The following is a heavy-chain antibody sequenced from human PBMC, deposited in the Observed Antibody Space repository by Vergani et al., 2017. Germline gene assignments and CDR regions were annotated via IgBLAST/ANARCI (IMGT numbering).Heavy chain of an antibody. CDR1: GFSFPGYA. D-gene: IGHD5-12*01. CDR3: TKGSRVYTGYFFDY. CDR2: VSGSSATP. V-gene: IGHV3-23*01. J-gene: IGHJ4*02. Sequence: EVQLLESGGGLVQPGGSLRLPCEASGFSFPGYAMSWVRQAPGKGLEWVSSVSGSSATPYCADSVKGRFIISRDNSKNTLHLQMNSLRADDAAVYYCTKGSRVYTGYFFDYWGQGTLATVSS.